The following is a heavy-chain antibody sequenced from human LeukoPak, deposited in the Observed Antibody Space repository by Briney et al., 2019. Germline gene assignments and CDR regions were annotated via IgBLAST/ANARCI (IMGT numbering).Heavy chain of an antibody. D-gene: IGHD3-22*01. Sequence: PSETLSLTCTVSGVSITSYYWSWIRQPPRKGLEWSVSIYHSGSTNDNPSLKSRVTTSVDTSKKQFSLKLSSVTAADTAVYYCARRGYYYDSSHYYYFDYWGQGTLVTVS. CDR1: GVSITSYY. J-gene: IGHJ4*02. CDR2: IYHSGST. CDR3: ARRGYYYDSSHYYYFDY. V-gene: IGHV4-59*08.